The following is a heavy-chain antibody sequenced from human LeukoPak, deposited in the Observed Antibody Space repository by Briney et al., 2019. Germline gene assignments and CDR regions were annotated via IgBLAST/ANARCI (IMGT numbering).Heavy chain of an antibody. D-gene: IGHD5-24*01. CDR1: GYIFTSYW. CDR2: IHPGDSDT. Sequence: GESLKISCKGSGYIFTSYWIGWVRQMPGKGLEWMGIIHPGDSDTRYSPSFQGQVTISADKSISTAYLQWSSLKASDTAMYYCASQRWLQSRAAFDIWGQGTMVTVSS. V-gene: IGHV5-51*01. CDR3: ASQRWLQSRAAFDI. J-gene: IGHJ3*02.